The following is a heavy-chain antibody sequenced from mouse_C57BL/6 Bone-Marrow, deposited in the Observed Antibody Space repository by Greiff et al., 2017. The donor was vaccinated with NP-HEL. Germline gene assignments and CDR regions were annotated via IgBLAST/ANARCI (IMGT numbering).Heavy chain of an antibody. CDR3: ARGNYGNYYAMDY. Sequence: EVKLVESGGGLVKPGGSLKLSCAASGFTFSSYAMSWVRQTPEKWLEWVATISDGGSYTYYPDNVKGRFTISRDNAKNNLYLQMSHLKSEDTAMYYCARGNYGNYYAMDYWGQGTSVTVSS. CDR1: GFTFSSYA. D-gene: IGHD1-2*01. V-gene: IGHV5-4*03. CDR2: ISDGGSYT. J-gene: IGHJ4*01.